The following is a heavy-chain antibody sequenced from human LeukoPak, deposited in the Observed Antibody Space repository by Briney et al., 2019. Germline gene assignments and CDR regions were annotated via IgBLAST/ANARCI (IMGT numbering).Heavy chain of an antibody. Sequence: PGGSLRLSCAASGFTFSSYGMHWVRQAPGKGLEWVAFIPYDGSNKYYADSVKGRFTISRDNSKNTLYLQMNSLRAEDTAVYYCAKNLGDYFDYWGQGTLVTVSS. CDR3: AKNLGDYFDY. V-gene: IGHV3-30*02. D-gene: IGHD4-17*01. J-gene: IGHJ4*02. CDR1: GFTFSSYG. CDR2: IPYDGSNK.